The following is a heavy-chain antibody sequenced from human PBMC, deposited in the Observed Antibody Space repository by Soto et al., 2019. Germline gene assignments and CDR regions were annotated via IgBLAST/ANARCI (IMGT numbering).Heavy chain of an antibody. D-gene: IGHD5-18*01. CDR3: ARAGYSYGTGYYFDY. Sequence: PSETLSLTRSVSGGSINNYYWRWIPAPPGKGLEWIGFIYYTGSTNYIPSLKSRLTMSLHTSKNQFSLNLSSVTAADTAVYYCARAGYSYGTGYYFDYWGQGTLVTVSS. CDR1: GGSINNYY. J-gene: IGHJ4*02. V-gene: IGHV4-59*01. CDR2: IYYTGST.